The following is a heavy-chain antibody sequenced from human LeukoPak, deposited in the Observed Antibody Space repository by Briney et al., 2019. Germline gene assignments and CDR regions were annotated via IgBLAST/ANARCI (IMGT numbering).Heavy chain of an antibody. CDR1: GGSISSYY. CDR2: IYYSGST. Sequence: SETLSLTCTVSGGSISSYYWSWIRQPPGKGLEWIGYIYYSGSTNYNPSLKSRVTISVDTSKNQFSLKLSSVTAADTAVYYCARYCIDDYGDYFDYWGQGTLVTVSS. V-gene: IGHV4-59*01. D-gene: IGHD4-17*01. J-gene: IGHJ4*02. CDR3: ARYCIDDYGDYFDY.